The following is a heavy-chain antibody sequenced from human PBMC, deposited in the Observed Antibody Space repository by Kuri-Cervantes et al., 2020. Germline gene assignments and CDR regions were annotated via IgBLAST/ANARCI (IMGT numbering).Heavy chain of an antibody. Sequence: SETLSLTCTVSGYSISSGYYWGWIRQPPGKGLEWIGYIYYSGSTNYNPSLKSRVTISVDTSKTQFSLKLSSVTAADTAVYYCERDGSDGSGTGRTYYFDYWGQGTLVTVSS. V-gene: IGHV4-38-2*02. D-gene: IGHD3-10*01. CDR2: IYYSGST. J-gene: IGHJ4*02. CDR3: ERDGSDGSGTGRTYYFDY. CDR1: GYSISSGYY.